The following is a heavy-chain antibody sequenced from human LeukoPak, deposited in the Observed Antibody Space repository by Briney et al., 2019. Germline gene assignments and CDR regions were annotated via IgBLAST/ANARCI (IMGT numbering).Heavy chain of an antibody. CDR2: ISYDGSNK. V-gene: IGHV3-30*18. CDR3: AKDGGYGDYAVGY. D-gene: IGHD4-17*01. CDR1: GFTFSSYG. Sequence: GRSLRLSCAASGFTFSSYGMHWVRQAPGKGLECVAVISYDGSNKYYADSVKGRFTISRDNSKNTLYLQMNSLRAEDTAVYYCAKDGGYGDYAVGYWGQGTLVTVSS. J-gene: IGHJ4*02.